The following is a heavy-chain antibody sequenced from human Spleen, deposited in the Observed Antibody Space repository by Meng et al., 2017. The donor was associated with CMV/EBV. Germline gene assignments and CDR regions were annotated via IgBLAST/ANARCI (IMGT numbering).Heavy chain of an antibody. CDR2: IYYSGST. D-gene: IGHD2-21*01. J-gene: IGHJ3*02. Sequence: SETLSLTCTVSSGSISSSYWSWIRQPPGKGLEWIGNIYYSGSTYYNPSLKSRVIISVDTSKNQFSLKLISVTAADTAVYYCARFQGGDVGRDAFDIWGQGTMVTVSS. V-gene: IGHV4-59*08. CDR3: ARFQGGDVGRDAFDI. CDR1: SGSISSSY.